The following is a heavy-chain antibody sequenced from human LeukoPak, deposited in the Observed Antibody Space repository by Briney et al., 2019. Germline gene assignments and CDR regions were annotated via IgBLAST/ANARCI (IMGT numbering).Heavy chain of an antibody. J-gene: IGHJ4*02. V-gene: IGHV4-34*01. CDR3: ARRYYDSSPLFDY. CDR1: GGSFTGYY. Sequence: SETLSLTCAVYGGSFTGYYWSWIRQSPGKGLEWIGEINRSGVTNYNPSLKSRVTLSVDTSKSQFSLKLSSVTAADTAVYYCARRYYDSSPLFDYWGQGTLVTVSS. D-gene: IGHD3-22*01. CDR2: INRSGVT.